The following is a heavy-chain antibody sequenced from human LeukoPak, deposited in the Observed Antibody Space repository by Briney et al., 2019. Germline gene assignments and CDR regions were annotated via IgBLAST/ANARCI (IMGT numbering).Heavy chain of an antibody. Sequence: SETLSLTCAVYGGSFSGYYWTWIRQPPGKGLEWIGEINHSGSTNYNSSLKTRVTISVDTSKNQVSLELSSVTAADTAVYYCARGQWLYNWFDPWGQGTLVTVSS. D-gene: IGHD2-8*01. J-gene: IGHJ5*02. CDR2: INHSGST. CDR3: ARGQWLYNWFDP. V-gene: IGHV4-34*01. CDR1: GGSFSGYY.